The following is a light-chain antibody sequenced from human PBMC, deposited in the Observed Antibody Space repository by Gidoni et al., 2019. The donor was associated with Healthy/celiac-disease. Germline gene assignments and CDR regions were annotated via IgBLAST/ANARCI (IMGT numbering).Light chain of an antibody. V-gene: IGLV2-14*01. CDR3: SSYTSSSTLEYV. Sequence: QSALTQPASVSGSPGQSITISCTGTSSDFGGYNYVSWYQQHPGKAPKLMIYEVSNRPSGVSNRFSGSKSGNTASLTISGLQAEDEADYYCSSYTSSSTLEYVFGTGTKVTVL. J-gene: IGLJ1*01. CDR2: EVS. CDR1: SSDFGGYNY.